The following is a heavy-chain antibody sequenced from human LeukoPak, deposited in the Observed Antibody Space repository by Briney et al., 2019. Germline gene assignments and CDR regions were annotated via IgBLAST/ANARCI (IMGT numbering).Heavy chain of an antibody. J-gene: IGHJ3*02. CDR3: ARHPSRGVAGTGFDI. CDR1: GGSISSFY. CDR2: IYYSGST. V-gene: IGHV4-59*08. Sequence: SETLSLTCTVSGGSISSFYWSWIRQPPGKGLEWIGYIYYSGSTNYNPSLKSRVTISVDTSKNQFSLKLSSVTAADTAVYYCARHPSRGVAGTGFDIWGQGTMVTVSS. D-gene: IGHD6-19*01.